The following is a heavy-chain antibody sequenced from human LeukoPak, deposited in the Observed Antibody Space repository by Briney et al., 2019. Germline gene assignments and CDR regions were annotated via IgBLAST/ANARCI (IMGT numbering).Heavy chain of an antibody. D-gene: IGHD6-19*01. J-gene: IGHJ4*02. CDR2: ISAYNGNT. CDR3: ARVVPGIAVAGRGFDY. Sequence: ASVKVSCKASGYTFTSYGISWVRQAPGQGLEWMGWISAYNGNTDYAQKLQGRVTMTTDTSTSTAYMELRSLRSDDTAVYYCARVVPGIAVAGRGFDYWGQGTLVTVSS. CDR1: GYTFTSYG. V-gene: IGHV1-18*01.